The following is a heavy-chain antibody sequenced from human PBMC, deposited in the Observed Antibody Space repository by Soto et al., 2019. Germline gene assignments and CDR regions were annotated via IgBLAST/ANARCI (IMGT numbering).Heavy chain of an antibody. J-gene: IGHJ4*02. CDR3: AKDHSGGSFGS. CDR2: ISYDGSNK. Sequence: GGSLRLSCAASGFAFTAYTMHWVRQAPGKGLEWVAVISYDGSNKYYADSVKGRFTISRDNSKNTLYLQMNSLRAEDTAVYYCAKDHSGGSFGSWGQGTLVTAPQ. D-gene: IGHD2-15*01. CDR1: GFAFTAYT. V-gene: IGHV3-30*18.